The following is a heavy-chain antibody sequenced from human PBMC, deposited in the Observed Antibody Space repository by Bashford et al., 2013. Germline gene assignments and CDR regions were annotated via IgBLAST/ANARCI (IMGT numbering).Heavy chain of an antibody. D-gene: IGHD3-10*01. CDR3: ARLPRRVNGMDV. CDR1: GGSISSSSYY. J-gene: IGHJ6*02. CDR2: IYYSGST. V-gene: IGHV4-39*01. Sequence: SETLSLTCTVSGGSISSSSYYWGWIRQPPGKGLEWIGSIYYSGSTYYNPSLKSRVTISVDTSKNQFSLKLSSVTAADTAVYYCARLPRRVNGMDVWGQGTTVTVSS.